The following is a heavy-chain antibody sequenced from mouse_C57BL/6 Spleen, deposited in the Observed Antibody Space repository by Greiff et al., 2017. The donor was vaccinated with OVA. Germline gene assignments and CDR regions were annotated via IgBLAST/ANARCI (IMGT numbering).Heavy chain of an antibody. Sequence: QVQLQQPGAELVRPGSSVKLSCKASGYTFTSYWMHWVKQRPIQGLEWIGNIDPSDSETHYNQKFKDKATLTVDKSSSTAYMQRSSLTSEDSAVYYCARGRGGYDYDVGAMDYWGQGTSVTVSS. CDR1: GYTFTSYW. V-gene: IGHV1-52*01. CDR2: IDPSDSET. D-gene: IGHD2-4*01. J-gene: IGHJ4*01. CDR3: ARGRGGYDYDVGAMDY.